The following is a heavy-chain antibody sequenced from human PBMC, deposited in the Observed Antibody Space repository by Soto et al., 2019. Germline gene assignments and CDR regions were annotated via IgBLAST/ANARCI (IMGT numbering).Heavy chain of an antibody. CDR2: ISSSSSYI. CDR3: ARDQHNHFSSTSCYVSGDTDY. J-gene: IGHJ4*01. CDR1: GFTFSSYS. D-gene: IGHD2-2*01. V-gene: IGHV3-21*01. Sequence: VQLVDSGGGLVTPGGSLSLSCAASGFTFSSYSMNWVRQAPGKGLEWVSSISSSSSYIYYADSVKVRFTISRDNAKNSLYLQMNNLKAEDTAVYYCARDQHNHFSSTSCYVSGDTDYWGHGTLVTV.